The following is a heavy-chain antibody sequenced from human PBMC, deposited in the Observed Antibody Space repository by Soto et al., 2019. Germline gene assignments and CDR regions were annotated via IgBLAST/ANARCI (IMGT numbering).Heavy chain of an antibody. V-gene: IGHV3-23*01. J-gene: IGHJ4*02. CDR3: ARCGGGTCYLLEY. CDR1: GFTFSNYA. CDR2: ISGGGGIT. Sequence: GGSLRLSCAASGFTFSNYAMTWVRQAPGRGLEWVLVISGGGGITYYADSVKGRFTISRDNSKNTLNLQMNSLRAEDTALYYCARCGGGTCYLLEYWGQGTQVTVSS. D-gene: IGHD2-15*01.